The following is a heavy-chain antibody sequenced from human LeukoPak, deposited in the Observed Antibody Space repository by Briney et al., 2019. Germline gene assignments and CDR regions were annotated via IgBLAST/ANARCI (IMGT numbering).Heavy chain of an antibody. J-gene: IGHJ5*02. CDR1: GYTFTSYG. CDR3: ASSAIGQQLYNWFDP. V-gene: IGHV1-18*01. Sequence: ASVKVSCKASGYTFTSYGISWVRQAPGQGLEWMGWISAYNGNTNYAQKLQGRVTMTTDTSTSTAYMELRSLRSDDTAVYYCASSAIGQQLYNWFDPWGQGTLVTVSS. D-gene: IGHD6-13*01. CDR2: ISAYNGNT.